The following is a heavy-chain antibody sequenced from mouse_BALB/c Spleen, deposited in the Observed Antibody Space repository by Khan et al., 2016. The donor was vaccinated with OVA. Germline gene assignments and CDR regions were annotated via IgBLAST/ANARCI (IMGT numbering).Heavy chain of an antibody. CDR2: IIPTNDYT. CDR1: VYTFTTYT. V-gene: IGHV1-4*01. J-gene: IGHJ3*01. Sequence: QVQLKQSGAELARPGASVKMSCKASVYTFTTYTIHWVKQRPGQGLEWIGYIIPTNDYTNYNQKFKDRATLTADKSSSTAYMQLSSLTSEDSAVYYCAREGAYYRSDGWFVYWGQGTLVTVSA. D-gene: IGHD2-14*01. CDR3: AREGAYYRSDGWFVY.